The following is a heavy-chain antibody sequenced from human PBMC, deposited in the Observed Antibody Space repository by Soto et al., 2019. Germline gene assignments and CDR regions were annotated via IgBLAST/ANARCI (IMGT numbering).Heavy chain of an antibody. CDR3: SGMPIAYRVTCTSSAFHY. D-gene: IGHD2-2*01. CDR1: GGTFSRQA. J-gene: IGHJ4*02. Sequence: QVHLVQSGAEVKKPASSVKVSCKASGGTFSRQAINWVRQAPGQGLEWMGAIILITGAANYAQKFQGRVTITGDEPTRTVYMDLSGLESYYTAVYFCSGMPIAYRVTCTSSAFHYCGQGTLVTVSP. CDR2: IILITGAA. V-gene: IGHV1-69*01.